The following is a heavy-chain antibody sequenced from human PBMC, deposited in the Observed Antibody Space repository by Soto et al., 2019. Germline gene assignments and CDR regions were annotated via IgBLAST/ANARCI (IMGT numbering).Heavy chain of an antibody. CDR3: ARRYRTGWYWFDL. D-gene: IGHD6-13*01. Sequence: QAQLQESGPGPVKPSETLSLTCTVSGGSVRGGTHYLSWIRQPPGKGLEWIGYIFNSGSTNYNPSLKILVTISVVTSKNQFSLTLSSVTAADTAGYYCARRYRTGWYWFDLWGRGNRVTVSS. J-gene: IGHJ2*01. CDR1: GGSVRGGTHY. CDR2: IFNSGST. V-gene: IGHV4-61*01.